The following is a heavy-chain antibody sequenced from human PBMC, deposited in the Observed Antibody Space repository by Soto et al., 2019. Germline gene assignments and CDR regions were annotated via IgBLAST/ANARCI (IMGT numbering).Heavy chain of an antibody. CDR3: ARHGDGGKAAAVDMDV. Sequence: SETLSLTCTVSGGSISSYYWSWIRQPPGKGLEWIGYIYYSGSTNYNPSLKSRVTISVDTSKNQFSLKLSSVTAADTAVYYCARHGDGGKAAAVDMDVWGKGTTVTVSS. CDR2: IYYSGST. D-gene: IGHD6-13*01. J-gene: IGHJ6*03. CDR1: GGSISSYY. V-gene: IGHV4-59*08.